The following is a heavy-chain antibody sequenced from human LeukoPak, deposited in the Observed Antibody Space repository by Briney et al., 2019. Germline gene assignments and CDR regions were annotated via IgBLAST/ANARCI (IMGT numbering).Heavy chain of an antibody. CDR1: GYTFTSYY. Sequence: ASVKVSCKASGYTFTSYYMHWVRQAPGQGLEWMGIINPSGGSTSYAQKFQGRVTMTRDMSTSTVYMELSSLRSEDTAVYYCARDRRVRYFDWPSTYDAFDIWGQGTMVTVSS. V-gene: IGHV1-46*01. CDR3: ARDRRVRYFDWPSTYDAFDI. CDR2: INPSGGST. D-gene: IGHD3-9*01. J-gene: IGHJ3*02.